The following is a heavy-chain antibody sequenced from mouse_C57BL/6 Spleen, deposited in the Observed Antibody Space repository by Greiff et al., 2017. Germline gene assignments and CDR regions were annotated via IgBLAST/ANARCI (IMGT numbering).Heavy chain of an antibody. CDR2: ISSGSSTI. D-gene: IGHD2-3*01. V-gene: IGHV5-17*01. Sequence: EVKLVESGGGLVKPRGSLKLSCAASGFTFSDYGMHWVRQAPEKGLEWVAYISSGSSTIYYADTVKGRFTISRDNAKNTLFLQMTSLRSDDTAMYYCANDGSFAYWGQGTLVTVSA. CDR3: ANDGSFAY. J-gene: IGHJ3*01. CDR1: GFTFSDYG.